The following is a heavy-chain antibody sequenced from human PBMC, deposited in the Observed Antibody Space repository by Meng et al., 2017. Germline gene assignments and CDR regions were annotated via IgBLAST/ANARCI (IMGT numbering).Heavy chain of an antibody. J-gene: IGHJ6*02. CDR3: ARDLVLSSSWDPYYYYGMDV. CDR2: IYSGGST. D-gene: IGHD6-13*01. Sequence: GESLKISCAASGFTVSSNYMSWVRQAPGKGLEWVSVIYSGGSTYYADSVKGRFTISRHNSKNTLYLQMNSLGAEDTAVYYCARDLVLSSSWDPYYYYGMDVWGQGTMVTVAS. V-gene: IGHV3-53*04. CDR1: GFTVSSNY.